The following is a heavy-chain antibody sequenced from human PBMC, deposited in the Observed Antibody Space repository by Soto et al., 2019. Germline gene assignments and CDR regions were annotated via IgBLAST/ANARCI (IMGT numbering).Heavy chain of an antibody. V-gene: IGHV2-5*02. J-gene: IGHJ4*02. CDR3: AHVGGLEQWLYRLDH. CDR1: GFSLTTTRVG. Sequence: QITLKESGPSLMKPPQTLTLTCTFTGFSLTTTRVGVVWIRQPPGKALEWLALIYWADDKHYTPSLRSRLTVTKDTTKNQVVLTLTNVDPADTGTYFCAHVGGLEQWLYRLDHWGQGTLVTVSS. CDR2: IYWADDK. D-gene: IGHD6-19*01.